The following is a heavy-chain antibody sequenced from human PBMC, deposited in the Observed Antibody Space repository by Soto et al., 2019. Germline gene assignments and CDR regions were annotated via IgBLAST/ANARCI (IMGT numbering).Heavy chain of an antibody. D-gene: IGHD2-2*01. J-gene: IGHJ4*02. CDR1: GDSISTGNW. CDR2: IQYSGST. V-gene: IGHV4-4*02. CDR3: ARNPSSHWYVFDY. Sequence: PSETLSLTCAFSGDSISTGNWWSWVRQPPGKGLEWIGDIQYSGSTNYNPSLKSRVSFSLDKSNNHFSLTLTSLTAADTAVYYCARNPSSHWYVFDYWGQGIRVTVSS.